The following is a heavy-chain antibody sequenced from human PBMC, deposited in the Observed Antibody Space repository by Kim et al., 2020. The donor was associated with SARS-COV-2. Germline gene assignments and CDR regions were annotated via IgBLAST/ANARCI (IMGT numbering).Heavy chain of an antibody. CDR3: ARDSIFGVVIPSGWFDP. V-gene: IGHV1-69*13. CDR1: GGTFSSYA. Sequence: SVKVSCKASGGTFSSYAISWVRQAPGQGLEWMGGIIPIFGTANYAQKFQGRVTITADESTSTAYMELSSLRSEDTAVYYCARDSIFGVVIPSGWFDPWGQGNLVTVSS. J-gene: IGHJ5*02. D-gene: IGHD3-3*01. CDR2: IIPIFGTA.